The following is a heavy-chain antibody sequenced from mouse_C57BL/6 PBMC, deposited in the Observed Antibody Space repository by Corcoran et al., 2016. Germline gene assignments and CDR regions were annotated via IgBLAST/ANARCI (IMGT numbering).Heavy chain of an antibody. D-gene: IGHD1-1*01. CDR3: ARGYYGSSYGYFDV. CDR1: GYTFTTYG. Sequence: QIQLVQSGPELKKPGETVKISCKASGYTFTTYGMSWVKQAPGKGLKWMGWINTYSGVPTYADDFKGRFAFSLETSASTAYLQINNLKNEDTATYCCARGYYGSSYGYFDVWGTGTTVTVSS. CDR2: INTYSGVP. J-gene: IGHJ1*03. V-gene: IGHV9-3*01.